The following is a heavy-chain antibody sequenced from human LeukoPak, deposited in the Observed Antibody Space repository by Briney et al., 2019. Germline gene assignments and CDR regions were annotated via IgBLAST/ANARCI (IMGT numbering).Heavy chain of an antibody. V-gene: IGHV4-59*01. CDR3: ARSSGSRYYIDY. Sequence: PSETLSLTCTVSSGSISTYYWSWIRQPPGKRLEWIGCIHYTGSTNYNPSLKSRVTISVDTSKNQFSLKLNSVTAADTAVYFCARSSGSRYYIDYWGQGTLVTVSS. CDR1: SGSISTYY. J-gene: IGHJ4*02. CDR2: IHYTGST. D-gene: IGHD1-26*01.